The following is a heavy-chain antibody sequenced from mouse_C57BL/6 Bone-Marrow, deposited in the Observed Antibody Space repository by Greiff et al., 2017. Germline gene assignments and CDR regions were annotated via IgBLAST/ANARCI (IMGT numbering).Heavy chain of an antibody. D-gene: IGHD2-5*01. Sequence: EVQLVESGPELVKPGASVKISCKASGYSFTDYNMNWVKQSNGKSLEWIGVINPNYGTTSYNQKFKGKATLTVDQSSSTAYMQLNSLTSEDSAVYYCARPRYSNYLWYFDVWGTGTTVTVSS. CDR3: ARPRYSNYLWYFDV. CDR2: INPNYGTT. V-gene: IGHV1-39*01. J-gene: IGHJ1*03. CDR1: GYSFTDYN.